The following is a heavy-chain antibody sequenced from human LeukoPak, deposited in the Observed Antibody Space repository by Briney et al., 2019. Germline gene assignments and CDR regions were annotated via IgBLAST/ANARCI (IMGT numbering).Heavy chain of an antibody. V-gene: IGHV4-30-2*01. J-gene: IGHJ4*02. CDR2: IYHSGST. CDR3: ARLRGILEWLYYFDY. Sequence: SETLSLTCTVSGGSISSGGYYWRWIRQPPGKGLEWIGYIYHSGSTYYNPSLKSRVTISVDRSKNQFSLKLSSVTAADTAVYYCARLRGILEWLYYFDYWGQGTLVTVSS. CDR1: GGSISSGGYY. D-gene: IGHD3-3*01.